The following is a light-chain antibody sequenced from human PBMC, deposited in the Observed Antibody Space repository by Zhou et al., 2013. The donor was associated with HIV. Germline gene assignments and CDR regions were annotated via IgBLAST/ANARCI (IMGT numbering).Light chain of an antibody. V-gene: IGKV3-20*01. CDR1: HTISANY. J-gene: IGKJ2*01. CDR2: GAS. CDR3: QQYANSPQT. Sequence: PGERATLSCRASHTISANYLAWYQQKPGQAPRLLVYGASTRATGIPDRFTGSGSGTDFTLTFTTLGPEDFAVYYCQQYANSPQTFGQGTQVEIK.